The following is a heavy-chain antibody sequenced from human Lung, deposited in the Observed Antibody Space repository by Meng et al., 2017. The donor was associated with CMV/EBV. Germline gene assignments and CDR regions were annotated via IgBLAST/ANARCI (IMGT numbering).Heavy chain of an antibody. CDR2: IYYSGST. CDR3: ARGGEKQLVRGELYY. V-gene: IGHV4-39*07. J-gene: IGHJ4*02. D-gene: IGHD6-13*01. Sequence: SGTXRLXCTVSGGSISSSSYYWVWIRQPPGKGLGWIGSIYYSGSTYYNPSLMSRVTLSVDTYKKQFSLKLSSVTAADTAVYYCARGGEKQLVRGELYYWGQGTLVTVSS. CDR1: GGSISSSSYY.